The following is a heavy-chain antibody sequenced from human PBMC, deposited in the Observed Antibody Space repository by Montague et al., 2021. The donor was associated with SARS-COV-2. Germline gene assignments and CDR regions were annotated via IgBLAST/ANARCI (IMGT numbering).Heavy chain of an antibody. CDR3: ARDPVEQQQLVHSLDY. CDR1: GFTLSTYW. V-gene: IGHV3-7*01. Sequence: SLRLSCAASGFTLSTYWMTWVRQAPGKGLEWVANIKQDGSAQYYVDSVRGRFTVSRDNAKKSLFLQMNSLRAEDTAVYFCARDPVEQQQLVHSLDYWGQGTLVIVSS. J-gene: IGHJ4*02. D-gene: IGHD6-13*01. CDR2: IKQDGSAQ.